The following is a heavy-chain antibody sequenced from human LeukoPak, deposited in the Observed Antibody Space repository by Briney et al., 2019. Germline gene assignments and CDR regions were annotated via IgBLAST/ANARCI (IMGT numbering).Heavy chain of an antibody. V-gene: IGHV3-23*01. CDR1: GFTLTRHA. CDR2: IGDRGDIT. CDR3: AKEWLQHTKRTDH. Sequence: GGSLRLSCAASGFTLTRHAMSWVRQAPGRGLEWVSVIGDRGDITYYADSVKGRFTISRDTSTNTVFLQMNSLGLDDTAVYYCAKEWLQHTKRTDHWGQGTLVTVSS. J-gene: IGHJ4*02. D-gene: IGHD5-24*01.